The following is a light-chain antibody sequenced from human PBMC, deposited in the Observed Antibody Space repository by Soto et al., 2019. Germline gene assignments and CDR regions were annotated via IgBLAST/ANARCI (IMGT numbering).Light chain of an antibody. CDR1: QSVVYSDGNAY. J-gene: IGKJ1*01. CDR2: TVS. V-gene: IGKV2-30*01. CDR3: TRGTYWPPT. Sequence: DVVMTQSPPSLPVTLGQPASISCRSSQSVVYSDGNAYLNWFQQRPGQSPRRLIYTVSNRDPGVTDRFSGGGLGSHHTLKISREEADDVGSYYCTRGTYWPPTFDRGTKVEI.